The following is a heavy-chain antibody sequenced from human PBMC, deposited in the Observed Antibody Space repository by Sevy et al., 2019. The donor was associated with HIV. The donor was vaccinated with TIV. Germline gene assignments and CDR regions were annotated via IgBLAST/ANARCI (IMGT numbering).Heavy chain of an antibody. CDR1: GGSISSYF. J-gene: IGHJ4*02. CDR2: IYFTGNT. V-gene: IGHV4-59*01. D-gene: IGHD1-1*01. Sequence: SETLSLTCSVSGGSISSYFWTWVRQSPGKGLEWIGNIYFTGNTDYSPSLKGRVTLSLDTSKSHFSLTLKSVTAADTAIYFCARDSTTRPRVFDYWGQGTLVTVSS. CDR3: ARDSTTRPRVFDY.